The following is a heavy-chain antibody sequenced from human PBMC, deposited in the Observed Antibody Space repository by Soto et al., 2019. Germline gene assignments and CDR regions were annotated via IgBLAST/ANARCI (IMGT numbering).Heavy chain of an antibody. Sequence: SETLSLTCAVSGGSISSGGYSWTWIRQPPGKGLEWIGYIYHSGSTYYNPSLKSRVTISVDRSKNTLYLQMNSLRAEDTAVYYCARDMEIWGQGTMVTVSS. J-gene: IGHJ3*02. D-gene: IGHD1-1*01. CDR2: IYHSGST. CDR1: GGSISSGGYS. V-gene: IGHV4-30-2*01. CDR3: ARDMEI.